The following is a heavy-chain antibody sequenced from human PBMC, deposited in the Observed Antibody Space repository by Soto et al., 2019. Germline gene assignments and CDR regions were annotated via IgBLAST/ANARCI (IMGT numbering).Heavy chain of an antibody. V-gene: IGHV1-69*13. CDR1: GYTFTSYD. J-gene: IGHJ6*02. Sequence: SVKVSCKASGYTFTSYDINWVRQATGQGLEWMGGIIPIFGTANYAQKFQGRVTITADESTSTAYMELSSLRSEDTAVYYCARDHTVTHGAYGMDVWGQGTTVTVSS. CDR2: IIPIFGTA. D-gene: IGHD4-17*01. CDR3: ARDHTVTHGAYGMDV.